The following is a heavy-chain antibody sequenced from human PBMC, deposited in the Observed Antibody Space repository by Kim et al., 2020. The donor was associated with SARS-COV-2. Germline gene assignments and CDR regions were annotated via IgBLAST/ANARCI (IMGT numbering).Heavy chain of an antibody. CDR1: GFTFSRRA. Sequence: GGSLRLSCAASGFTFSRRAMSWVRQAPGKVLEWIASVNNGNNPYYAASVRGRFTVSSDNTKDTVYLQMNSLRAEDTALYYCAKDHPSDGWPTFDSWGQGT. D-gene: IGHD6-19*01. J-gene: IGHJ4*02. CDR2: VNNGNNP. V-gene: IGHV3-23*05. CDR3: AKDHPSDGWPTFDS.